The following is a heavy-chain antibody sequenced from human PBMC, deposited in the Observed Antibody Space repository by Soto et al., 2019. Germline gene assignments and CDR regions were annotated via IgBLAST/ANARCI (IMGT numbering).Heavy chain of an antibody. CDR3: AKDRGTQNFYFDC. J-gene: IGHJ4*02. CDR2: ISWDGGST. V-gene: IGHV3-43*01. Sequence: XVSLRLSCAASGFTFDAYTMHWVRQAPGKGLEWVSLISWDGGSTYYADSVKGRFTISRDNSKDSLYLQMNSLRTEDTALYYCAKDRGTQNFYFDCWGQGTLVTVYS. CDR1: GFTFDAYT.